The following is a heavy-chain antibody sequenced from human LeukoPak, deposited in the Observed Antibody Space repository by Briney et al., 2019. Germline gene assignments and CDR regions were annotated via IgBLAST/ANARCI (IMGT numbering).Heavy chain of an antibody. CDR3: ARDVFHWSYYGWLQYDF. V-gene: IGHV1-18*01. CDR2: ISTDNVNA. J-gene: IGHJ4*02. D-gene: IGHD1-26*01. Sequence: ASVKVSCKASGYTFTSFRISWVRPAPGQGLEWVGWISTDNVNANYAQKFQGRVNMTTDTSTSTAYLDLTSLRLDDTAIYYCARDVFHWSYYGWLQYDFWGQGTLVTVSS. CDR1: GYTFTSFR.